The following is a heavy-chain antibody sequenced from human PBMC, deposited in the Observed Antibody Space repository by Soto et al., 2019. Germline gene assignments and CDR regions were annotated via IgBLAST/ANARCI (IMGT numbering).Heavy chain of an antibody. D-gene: IGHD4-17*01. CDR3: ARVMTTVTTRFDY. J-gene: IGHJ4*02. CDR2: IYYSGST. Sequence: QVQLQESGPGLVKPSETLSLTCTVSGGSVSSGSYYWSWIRQPPGKGLEWIGYIYYSGSTNYNPSRKSRVTISVDTSKNQFSLKLSSVTAADTAVYYCARVMTTVTTRFDYWGQGTLVTVSS. V-gene: IGHV4-61*01. CDR1: GGSVSSGSYY.